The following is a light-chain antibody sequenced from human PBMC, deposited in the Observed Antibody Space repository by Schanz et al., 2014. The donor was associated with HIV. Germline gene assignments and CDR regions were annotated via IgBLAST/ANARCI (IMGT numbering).Light chain of an antibody. V-gene: IGLV2-14*03. CDR1: SIDVGGYEY. CDR2: DVT. Sequence: QSVLTQPPSASGSPGQSVTISCTGTSIDVGGYEYVSWYQQHPGRAPRLLVYDVTYRPSGVSNRFSGSKSGNTASLTISGHQPEDEADYYCNSYSHSNTYGFGSGTKLTVL. J-gene: IGLJ1*01. CDR3: NSYSHSNTYG.